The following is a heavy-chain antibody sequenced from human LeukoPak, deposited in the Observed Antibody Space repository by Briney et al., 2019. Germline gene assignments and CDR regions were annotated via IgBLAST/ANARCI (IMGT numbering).Heavy chain of an antibody. CDR3: AREYSGSYFGYFDY. Sequence: ASVKVSCKASGGTFSSYAISWVRQAPGQGLEWMGGIIPIFGTANYAQKFQGRVTITADESTSTAYMELSSLRSEGTAVYYCAREYSGSYFGYFDYWGQGTLVTVSS. D-gene: IGHD1-26*01. V-gene: IGHV1-69*13. CDR2: IIPIFGTA. CDR1: GGTFSSYA. J-gene: IGHJ4*02.